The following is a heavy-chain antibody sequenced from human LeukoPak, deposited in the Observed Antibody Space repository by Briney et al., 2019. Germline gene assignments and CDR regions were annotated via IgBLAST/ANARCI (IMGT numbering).Heavy chain of an antibody. CDR1: GGSINSYY. D-gene: IGHD6-13*01. CDR3: ARHEIAAAGANAFDI. V-gene: IGHV4-59*08. CDR2: IYYSGSS. J-gene: IGHJ3*02. Sequence: SETLSLTCTVSGGSINSYYWSYIRQPPGKGLEWIAYIYYSGSSSYNPSLRSRVTISVDTSKNQFSLKLSSVPAADTAVYYCARHEIAAAGANAFDIWGQGTVVTVSS.